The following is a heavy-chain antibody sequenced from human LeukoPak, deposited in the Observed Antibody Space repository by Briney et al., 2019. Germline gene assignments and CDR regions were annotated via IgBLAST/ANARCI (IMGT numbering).Heavy chain of an antibody. CDR1: GYTFTNYW. V-gene: IGHV5-51*01. D-gene: IGHD3-16*01. CDR3: ARPYRNAFDVFDI. CDR2: IYPADSDT. Sequence: GESLKISCQTSGYTFTNYWIAWVRQMPVPGLEWLGIIYPADSDTRYSLSFPGQVTISAAKSIGTACLKWSSMKASDTAMSYCARPYRNAFDVFDIWGQGTMVTVSS. J-gene: IGHJ3*02.